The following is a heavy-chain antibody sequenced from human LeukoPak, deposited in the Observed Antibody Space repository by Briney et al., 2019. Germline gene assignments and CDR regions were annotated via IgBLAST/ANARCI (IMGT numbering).Heavy chain of an antibody. V-gene: IGHV4-61*02. CDR2: IYTSGST. J-gene: IGHJ4*02. Sequence: SETLSLTCTVSGGSISSGSYYGRWIRQPAGKGLEWIGRIYTSGSTNYNPSLKSRVTISVDTSKNQFSLKLSSVTAADTAVYYCARGGEQQLVTYFDYWGQGTLVTVSS. CDR1: GGSISSGSYY. CDR3: ARGGEQQLVTYFDY. D-gene: IGHD6-13*01.